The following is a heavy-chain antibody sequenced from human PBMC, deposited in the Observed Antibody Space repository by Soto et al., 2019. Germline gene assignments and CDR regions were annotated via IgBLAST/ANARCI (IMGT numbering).Heavy chain of an antibody. CDR1: GGSISSSNW. J-gene: IGHJ5*02. CDR3: ARGKRSSYDSRGCWFDP. D-gene: IGHD3-22*01. Sequence: QVQLQESGPGLVKPSGTLSLTCAVSGGSISSSNWWNWVRQPPGKGLEWIGEIYHSGSTNYHPSRKRRGTISVDKSRNQFSRNLRSGTAADTAVYYCARGKRSSYDSRGCWFDPWGQGTLVTVSS. V-gene: IGHV4-4*02. CDR2: IYHSGST.